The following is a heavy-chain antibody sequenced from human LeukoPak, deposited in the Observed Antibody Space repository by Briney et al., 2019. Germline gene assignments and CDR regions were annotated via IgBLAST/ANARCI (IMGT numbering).Heavy chain of an antibody. J-gene: IGHJ4*02. V-gene: IGHV1-2*02. CDR3: ARMVRGGYYFDY. Sequence: ASVKVSCRASGYTFTGYYMHWVRQAPGQGLEWMGWINPNSGGTNYAQKFQGRVTMTRDTSISTAYMELSRLRSDDTAVYYCARMVRGGYYFDYWGQGTLVTVSS. D-gene: IGHD3-10*01. CDR2: INPNSGGT. CDR1: GYTFTGYY.